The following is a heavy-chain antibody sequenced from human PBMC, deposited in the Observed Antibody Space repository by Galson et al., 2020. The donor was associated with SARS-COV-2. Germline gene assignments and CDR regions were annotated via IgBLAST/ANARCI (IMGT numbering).Heavy chain of an antibody. V-gene: IGHV4-59*01. CDR1: GGSISSYY. J-gene: IGHJ4*02. D-gene: IGHD3-10*01. CDR2: IYYSGST. CDR3: ARDAGVTSWYFDY. Sequence: ETSETLSLTCSVSGGSISSYYWSWIWQPPGKGLEWIGYIYYSGSTNYNPSLKSRVTISIDTSKNQFSLKLSSVTAAVTAVYYCARDAGVTSWYFDYWAQGTLVTVSS.